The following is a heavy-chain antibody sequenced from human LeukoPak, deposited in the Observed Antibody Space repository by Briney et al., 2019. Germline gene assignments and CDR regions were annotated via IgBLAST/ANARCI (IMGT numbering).Heavy chain of an antibody. CDR1: GGSITNYH. CDR3: ARDAGTGWYFDL. D-gene: IGHD3/OR15-3a*01. V-gene: IGHV4-59*01. CDR2: MHYSGFA. J-gene: IGHJ2*01. Sequence: PSETLSLTCTVSGGSITNYHWTWIRQPPGKGLEWIGYMHYSGFASYMPSLKSRVTISVDTSKNQWSLKLNSVTAADTAVYFCARDAGTGWYFDLWGRGTLVTVSS.